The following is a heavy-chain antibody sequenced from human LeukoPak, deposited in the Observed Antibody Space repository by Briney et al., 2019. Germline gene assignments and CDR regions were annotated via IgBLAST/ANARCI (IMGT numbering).Heavy chain of an antibody. CDR1: GGSFSSYC. Sequence: SETLSLTCTVSGGSFSSYCWSWVRQPAGKGLEWIGRIYTSGSTNYNPSLKSRVTMSVDTSKNQFSLQLSSVTAADTAVYYCARAYYDFWGGYYTWFDPWGQGTLVTVSS. V-gene: IGHV4-4*07. CDR3: ARAYYDFWGGYYTWFDP. D-gene: IGHD3-3*01. J-gene: IGHJ5*02. CDR2: IYTSGST.